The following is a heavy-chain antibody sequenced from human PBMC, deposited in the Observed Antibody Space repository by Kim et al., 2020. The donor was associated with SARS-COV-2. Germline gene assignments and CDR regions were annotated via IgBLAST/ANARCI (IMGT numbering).Heavy chain of an antibody. D-gene: IGHD2-15*01. J-gene: IGHJ5*02. CDR1: GYTLTELS. CDR3: ATGRVAGPPAWFDP. CDR2: FDPEDGET. Sequence: ASVKVSCKVSGYTLTELSMHWVRQAPGKGLEWMGGFDPEDGETIYAQKFQGRVTMTEDTSTDTAFMELSSLRSEDTAVYYCATGRVAGPPAWFDPWGQGTLVTVSS. V-gene: IGHV1-24*01.